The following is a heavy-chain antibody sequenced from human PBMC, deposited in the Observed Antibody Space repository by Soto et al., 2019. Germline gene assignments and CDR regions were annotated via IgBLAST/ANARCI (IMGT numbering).Heavy chain of an antibody. V-gene: IGHV4-34*01. CDR3: ATASVTAGLFTPA. D-gene: IGHD2-21*02. CDR2: INHSGST. J-gene: IGHJ5*02. CDR1: GGSFSAYY. Sequence: SETLSLTCAVYGGSFSAYYWTWIRQPPGKGLEWIGEINHSGSTTYNPSLQSRASISMDTSKNQFSLNLRSVTAADTAVYFCATASVTAGLFTPAWGQGTLVTVAS.